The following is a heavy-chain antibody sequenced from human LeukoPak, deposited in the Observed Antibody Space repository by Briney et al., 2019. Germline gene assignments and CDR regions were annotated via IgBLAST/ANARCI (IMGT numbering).Heavy chain of an antibody. Sequence: GGSLRLSCVASGFTFSRYDMHWVRQAPGKGLEWVANIKQDGSEKYYVDSVKGRFTISRDNAKNSLYLQMNSLRAEDTAVYYCARGPPGIYCSGGSCYSKSSVYDYWGQGTLVAVSS. CDR3: ARGPPGIYCSGGSCYSKSSVYDY. D-gene: IGHD2-15*01. J-gene: IGHJ4*02. V-gene: IGHV3-7*01. CDR1: GFTFSRYD. CDR2: IKQDGSEK.